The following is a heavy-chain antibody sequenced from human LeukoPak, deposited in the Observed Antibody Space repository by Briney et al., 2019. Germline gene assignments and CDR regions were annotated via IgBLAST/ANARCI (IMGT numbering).Heavy chain of an antibody. CDR1: GFTFSSYG. Sequence: PGGSLRLSCAASGFTFSSYGMHWVRQAPGKGLEWVAVIWYDGSNKYYADSVKGRFSISRDNSKNTLYLQMNSLRAEDTAVYYCARDFSSPDYGDYDFDYWGQGTLVTVSS. D-gene: IGHD4-17*01. J-gene: IGHJ4*02. V-gene: IGHV3-33*01. CDR3: ARDFSSPDYGDYDFDY. CDR2: IWYDGSNK.